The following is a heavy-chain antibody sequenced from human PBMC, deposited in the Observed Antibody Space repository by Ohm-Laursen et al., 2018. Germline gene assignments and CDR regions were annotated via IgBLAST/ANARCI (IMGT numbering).Heavy chain of an antibody. CDR2: ITASGGST. J-gene: IGHJ6*02. CDR3: ARDISSNGMDV. CDR1: GFTFSNYA. Sequence: GSLRLSCAASGFTFSNYAMTWVRQAPGKGLEWVSAITASGGSTYYADSVKGRFTISRDNSKNTLYLQMNSLRAEDTAVYYCARDISSNGMDVWGQGTTVTVSS. D-gene: IGHD2-2*01. V-gene: IGHV3-23*01.